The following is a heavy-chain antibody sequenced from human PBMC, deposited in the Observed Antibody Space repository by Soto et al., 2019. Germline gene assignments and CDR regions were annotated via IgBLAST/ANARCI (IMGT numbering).Heavy chain of an antibody. Sequence: ASVKVSCKVSGYTLTELSMHWVRQAPGKGLEWMGGFEPEDGETIYAQKFQGRVTITADKSTSTAYMELSSLRSEDTAVYYCAREKQWLVPEWGQGTLVTVSS. J-gene: IGHJ4*02. D-gene: IGHD6-19*01. V-gene: IGHV1-24*01. CDR1: GYTLTELS. CDR3: AREKQWLVPE. CDR2: FEPEDGET.